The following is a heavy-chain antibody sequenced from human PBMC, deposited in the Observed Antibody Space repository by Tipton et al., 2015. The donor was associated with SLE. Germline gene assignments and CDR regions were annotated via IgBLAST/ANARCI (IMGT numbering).Heavy chain of an antibody. V-gene: IGHV3-7*01. CDR3: ARLYYVWDRYFDL. CDR2: IKQDASEI. CDR1: GFSFSSNW. D-gene: IGHD3-10*02. Sequence: GSLRLSCAASGFSFSSNWMSWLRQAPGKGLEWVANIKQDASEIFYADSVKGRFTTSRDNARNALYLQMDDLRVEDTAVYYCARLYYVWDRYFDLWGRGTRVTVSS. J-gene: IGHJ2*01.